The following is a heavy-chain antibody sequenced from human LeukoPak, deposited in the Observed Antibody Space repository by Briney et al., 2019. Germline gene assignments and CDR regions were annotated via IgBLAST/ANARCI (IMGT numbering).Heavy chain of an antibody. Sequence: GGSLRLSCAASGFTFSSYSMNWVRQAPEKGLEWVSSISSSSSYIYYADSVKGRFTISRDNAKNSLYLQMNSLRAEDTAVYYCARDLTWDYGMDVWGQGTTVTVSS. CDR1: GFTFSSYS. J-gene: IGHJ6*02. V-gene: IGHV3-21*01. CDR3: ARDLTWDYGMDV. D-gene: IGHD1-26*01. CDR2: ISSSSSYI.